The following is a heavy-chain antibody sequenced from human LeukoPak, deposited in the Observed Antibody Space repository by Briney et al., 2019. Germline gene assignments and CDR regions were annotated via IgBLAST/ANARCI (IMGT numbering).Heavy chain of an antibody. D-gene: IGHD3-22*01. CDR2: IKRDGSEK. V-gene: IGHV3-7*01. Sequence: GGSLRLSCAASGFTFSSYWMSWVRQAPGKGLEWVANIKRDGSEKYYVDSVKGRFTISRDNAKNSLYLQMNSLRAEDTAVYYCARLTPKKYYYDSSGYYLGCWFDPWGQGTLVTVSS. J-gene: IGHJ5*02. CDR1: GFTFSSYW. CDR3: ARLTPKKYYYDSSGYYLGCWFDP.